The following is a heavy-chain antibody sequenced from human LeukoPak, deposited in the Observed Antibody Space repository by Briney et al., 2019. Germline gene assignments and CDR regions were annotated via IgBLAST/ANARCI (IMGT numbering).Heavy chain of an antibody. CDR1: GNYW. Sequence: GGSLRLSCAASGNYWMHWVRQAPGKGLVWVSAISNNGGYTYYADSVQGRFTISRDNSKSTLCLQMNSLRAEDTAVYYCAKQLGYCSDGSCYFPYWGQGTLVTVS. V-gene: IGHV3-23*01. D-gene: IGHD2-15*01. J-gene: IGHJ4*02. CDR3: AKQLGYCSDGSCYFPY. CDR2: ISNNGGYT.